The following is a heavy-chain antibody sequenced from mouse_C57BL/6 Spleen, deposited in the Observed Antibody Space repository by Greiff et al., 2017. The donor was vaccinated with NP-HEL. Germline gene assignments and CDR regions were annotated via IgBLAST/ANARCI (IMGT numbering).Heavy chain of an antibody. CDR3: ARDDYDYAHYFDY. CDR2: ISYDGSN. V-gene: IGHV3-6*01. D-gene: IGHD2-4*01. Sequence: EVKLMESGPRLVKPSQSLSLTCSVTGYSITSGYYWNWIRQFPGNKLEWMGYISYDGSNNYNPSLKNRISITRDTSKNQFFLKLNSVTTEDTATYYCARDDYDYAHYFDYWGQGTTLTVSS. J-gene: IGHJ2*01. CDR1: GYSITSGYY.